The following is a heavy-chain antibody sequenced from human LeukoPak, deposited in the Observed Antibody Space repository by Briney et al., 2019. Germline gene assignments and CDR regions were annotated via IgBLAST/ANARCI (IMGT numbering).Heavy chain of an antibody. D-gene: IGHD5-24*01. Sequence: GGSLRLSCVAPGFTFSSHGMHWVRQAPGKGLEWVAVIWYDGSHRYYPDSVKSRFTISRDNSKNTLFLQMDSLRVDDTAVYYCVRDNAAADGALDYWGQGSLVTVSS. V-gene: IGHV3-33*01. J-gene: IGHJ4*02. CDR2: IWYDGSHR. CDR3: VRDNAAADGALDY. CDR1: GFTFSSHG.